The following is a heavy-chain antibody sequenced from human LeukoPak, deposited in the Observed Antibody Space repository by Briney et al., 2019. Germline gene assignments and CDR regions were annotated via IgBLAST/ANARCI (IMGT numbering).Heavy chain of an antibody. D-gene: IGHD3-22*01. Sequence: ASVKVSCKASGYTFTGYYMHWVRQAPGQGLERMGWINPNSGGTNYAQKFQGRVTMTRDTSISTAYMELSRLRSDDTAVYYCARNFYFDSSGCYHYWGQGTLVTVSS. CDR2: INPNSGGT. V-gene: IGHV1-2*02. CDR1: GYTFTGYY. CDR3: ARNFYFDSSGCYHY. J-gene: IGHJ4*02.